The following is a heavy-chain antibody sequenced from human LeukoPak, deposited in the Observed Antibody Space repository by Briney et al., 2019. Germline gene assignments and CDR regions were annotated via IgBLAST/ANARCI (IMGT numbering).Heavy chain of an antibody. CDR1: GFTFDDYA. J-gene: IGHJ4*02. D-gene: IGHD2-8*02. CDR3: ARGGSWSWDN. V-gene: IGHV3-9*01. Sequence: GGSLRLSCAASGFTFDDYAMHWVRQAPGKGLEWVSGISWNSGSIGYADSVKGRFTISRDNARNSLYLQMNSLRADDTAVYYCARGGSWSWDNWGQGTLVTVTS. CDR2: ISWNSGSI.